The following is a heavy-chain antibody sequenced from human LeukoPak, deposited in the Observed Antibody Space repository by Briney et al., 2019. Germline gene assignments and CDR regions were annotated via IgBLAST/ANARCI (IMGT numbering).Heavy chain of an antibody. CDR2: IYYSGST. Sequence: PSETLSLTCTVSGGSISSYYWSWIRQPPGKGLEWIGYIYYSGSTNYNPSLKSRVTISVDTSKNQFSLKLSSVTAADTAVYYCARESGLDYYYYMDVWGKGTTVTISS. CDR3: ARESGLDYYYYMDV. V-gene: IGHV4-59*01. D-gene: IGHD6-19*01. CDR1: GGSISSYY. J-gene: IGHJ6*03.